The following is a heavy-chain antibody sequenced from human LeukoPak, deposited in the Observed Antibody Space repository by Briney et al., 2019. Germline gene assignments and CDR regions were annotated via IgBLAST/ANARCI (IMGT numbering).Heavy chain of an antibody. D-gene: IGHD6-13*01. Sequence: PGRSLRLSCAASGFIFSTHGMHWVRQAPGKGLERVTFISYDGTNRYYADSVKGRFTISRDNSKNTLSLQMNSLREEDTAIYYCARPRIALAATSYFDYWGQGTLVTVSS. J-gene: IGHJ4*02. V-gene: IGHV3-33*05. CDR3: ARPRIALAATSYFDY. CDR1: GFIFSTHG. CDR2: ISYDGTNR.